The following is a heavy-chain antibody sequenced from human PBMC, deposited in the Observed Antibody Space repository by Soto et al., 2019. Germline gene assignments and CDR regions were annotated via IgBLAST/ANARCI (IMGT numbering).Heavy chain of an antibody. CDR3: ARDLYYYDSSGRLGIKNYYYYGMDV. CDR2: IYYSGST. J-gene: IGHJ6*02. Sequence: SETLSLTCTVSGGSISSYYWSWIRQPPGKGLEWIGYIYYSGSTNYNPSLKSRVTISVDTSKNQFSLKLSSVTAADTAVYYCARDLYYYDSSGRLGIKNYYYYGMDVWGQGTTVTVSS. CDR1: GGSISSYY. D-gene: IGHD3-22*01. V-gene: IGHV4-59*01.